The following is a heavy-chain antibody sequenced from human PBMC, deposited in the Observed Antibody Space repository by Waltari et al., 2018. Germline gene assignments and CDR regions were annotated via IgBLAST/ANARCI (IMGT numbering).Heavy chain of an antibody. D-gene: IGHD6-19*01. Sequence: QVQLQQSGPGLVKPSQTLSLTCAISGDSVSSHSAAWNWIRQSPSRGLEWLGRTYYRSKWYNDYAVSVKSRITINPDTSKNQFSLQLNSVTPEDTAVYYCARDLDSSGWYPPNWFDPWGQGTLVTVSS. J-gene: IGHJ5*02. CDR2: TYYRSKWYN. CDR3: ARDLDSSGWYPPNWFDP. CDR1: GDSVSSHSAA. V-gene: IGHV6-1*01.